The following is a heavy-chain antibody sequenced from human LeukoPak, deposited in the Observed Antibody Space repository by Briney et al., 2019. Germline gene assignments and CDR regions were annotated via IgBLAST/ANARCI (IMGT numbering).Heavy chain of an antibody. CDR3: ARGIIGGHYFDC. D-gene: IGHD3-16*01. J-gene: IGHJ4*02. CDR1: GSTFSGYY. CDR2: INPNKGKT. V-gene: IGHV1-2*02. Sequence: GSVKLSCKAAGSTFSGYYMHWVRHAPGQGPEWMGSINPNKGKTNYAQKLEGRLSTTRDTSISTTCMELRTLTCASAAVYYCARGIIGGHYFDCWGEGTLVAVPS.